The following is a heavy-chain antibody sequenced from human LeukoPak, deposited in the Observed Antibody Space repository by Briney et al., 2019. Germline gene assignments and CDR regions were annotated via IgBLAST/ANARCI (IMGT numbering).Heavy chain of an antibody. J-gene: IGHJ4*02. CDR1: GGSFSGYY. V-gene: IGHV4-34*01. CDR3: ARGRNSSGWYRY. D-gene: IGHD6-19*01. CDR2: INHSGST. Sequence: SETLSLTCAVYGGSFSGYYWSWIRQPPGKGLEWIGEINHSGSTNYNPSLKSRVTISVDTSKNQFSLKLSSVTAADTAVYYCARGRNSSGWYRYWGQGTLVTVPS.